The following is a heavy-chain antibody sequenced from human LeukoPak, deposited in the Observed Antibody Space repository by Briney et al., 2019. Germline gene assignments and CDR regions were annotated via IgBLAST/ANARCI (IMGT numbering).Heavy chain of an antibody. J-gene: IGHJ4*02. D-gene: IGHD1-1*01. CDR2: INPSGGST. Sequence: ASVKVSCKAPGYTFTSYYIQWVRQAPGQGLEWMGIINPSGGSTTYAQKFQGRVTMTRDTSTSTVYMELSSLRSEDTAVYYCARSSNWNRFDYWGQGTLVTVSS. V-gene: IGHV1-46*01. CDR3: ARSSNWNRFDY. CDR1: GYTFTSYY.